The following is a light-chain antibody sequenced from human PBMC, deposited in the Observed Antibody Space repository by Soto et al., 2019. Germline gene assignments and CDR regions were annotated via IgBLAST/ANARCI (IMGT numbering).Light chain of an antibody. CDR1: SSNIGRNT. V-gene: IGLV1-44*01. CDR2: TND. J-gene: IGLJ2*01. CDR3: AVWDDSLNGRVI. Sequence: QSVLTQPPSTSGAPGQGVAIPCSGGSSNIGRNTVFWYQQLPEMAPKLLIHTNDQRPSGVPDRFSGSKSGTSASLAISGLRSEDEGDYYCAVWDDSLNGRVIFGGGTKVTVL.